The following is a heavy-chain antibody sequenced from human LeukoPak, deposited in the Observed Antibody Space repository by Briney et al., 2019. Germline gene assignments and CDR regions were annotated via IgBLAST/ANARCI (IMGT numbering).Heavy chain of an antibody. CDR3: AKGTGRNSSIAASGT. CDR1: GFTFKDYA. V-gene: IGHV3-23*01. CDR2: ISGSGGST. Sequence: PGGSLRLSCAASGFTFKDYAMSWVRQAPGKGLEWVSAISGSGGSTYYADSVKGRFTISRDNSKNTLYLQVNSLRAEDTAVYYCAKGTGRNSSIAASGTWGQGTLVTVSS. J-gene: IGHJ4*02. D-gene: IGHD6-13*01.